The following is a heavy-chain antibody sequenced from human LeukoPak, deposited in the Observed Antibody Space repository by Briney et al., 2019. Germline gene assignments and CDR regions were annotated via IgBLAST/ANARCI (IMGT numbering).Heavy chain of an antibody. CDR2: IYTSGST. V-gene: IGHV4-61*02. CDR3: ARDRRYSSSWYEVNWFDP. CDR1: GGSISSGSYY. Sequence: SETLSLTCTVSGGSISSGSYYWSWIRQPAGKGLEWIGRIYTSGSTNYNPSLKSRVTISVDTSKNQFSLKLSSVTAADTAVYYCARDRRYSSSWYEVNWFDPWGQGTLVTVSS. J-gene: IGHJ5*02. D-gene: IGHD6-13*01.